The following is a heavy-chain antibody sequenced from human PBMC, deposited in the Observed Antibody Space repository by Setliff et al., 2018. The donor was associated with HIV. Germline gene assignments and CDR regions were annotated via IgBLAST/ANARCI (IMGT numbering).Heavy chain of an antibody. D-gene: IGHD3-22*01. Sequence: PSETLSLTCTVSAYSIRNGYYWGWIRQSPGKGLEWIGSIYHSGSTYYNPSLKSRVIISVDTSKNQFSLKLSSVTAADTAVYYCASTSRRLGDSSGNEGAFDIWGQGTMVTVSS. CDR3: ASTSRRLGDSSGNEGAFDI. CDR2: IYHSGST. CDR1: AYSIRNGYY. V-gene: IGHV4-38-2*02. J-gene: IGHJ3*02.